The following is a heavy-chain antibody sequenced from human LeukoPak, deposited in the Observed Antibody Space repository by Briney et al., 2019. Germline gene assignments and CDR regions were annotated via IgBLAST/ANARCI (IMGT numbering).Heavy chain of an antibody. Sequence: ASVKVSCKASGYTFTGYYMHWVRQAPGQGLEWMGWINPNSGGTNYAQEFQGRVTMTRDTSISTAYMELSRLRSDDTAVYYCAREMYSSSSVDYWGQGTLVTVSS. CDR3: AREMYSSSSVDY. CDR1: GYTFTGYY. D-gene: IGHD6-6*01. J-gene: IGHJ4*02. V-gene: IGHV1-2*02. CDR2: INPNSGGT.